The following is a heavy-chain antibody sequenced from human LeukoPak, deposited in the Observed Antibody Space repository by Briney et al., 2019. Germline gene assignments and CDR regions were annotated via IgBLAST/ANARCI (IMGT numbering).Heavy chain of an antibody. J-gene: IGHJ6*02. D-gene: IGHD6-13*01. CDR3: ARWGPAAGTNYYYGMDV. V-gene: IGHV1-18*01. CDR2: ISAYNGNT. CDR1: GYTFTSYG. Sequence: ASVKVSCKASGYTFTSYGISWVRQAPGQGLEWMGWISAYNGNTNYAQKLQGRVTITADKSTSTAYMELSSLRSEDTAVYYCARWGPAAGTNYYYGMDVWGQGTTVTVSS.